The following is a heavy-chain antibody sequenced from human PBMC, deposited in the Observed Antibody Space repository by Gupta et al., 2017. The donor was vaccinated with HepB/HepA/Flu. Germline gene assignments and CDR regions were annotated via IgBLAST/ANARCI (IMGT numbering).Heavy chain of an antibody. V-gene: IGHV4-59*01. CDR2: ISDSGPT. D-gene: IGHD2-8*02. J-gene: IGHJ5*02. CDR1: GDSIRNYY. CDR3: ARMTYYTGYNYWFDP. Sequence: VQLQESGPGLVKPSETLSLTCNASGDSIRNYYWTWIRQFPGEGLEWIGHISDSGPTNYNPSLKSRVIISIDTSKNQFSLKLSSVTAADTAVYYCARMTYYTGYNYWFDPWGQGTLVTVSS.